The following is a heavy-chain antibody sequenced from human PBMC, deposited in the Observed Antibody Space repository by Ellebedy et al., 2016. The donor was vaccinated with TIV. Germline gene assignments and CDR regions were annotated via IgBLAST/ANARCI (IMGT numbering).Heavy chain of an antibody. CDR1: RYTFTSYF. D-gene: IGHD3-22*01. CDR2: INPSVGST. V-gene: IGHV1-46*01. CDR3: ARVGSGLQVTTPHFDY. Sequence: AASVKVSCKTSRYTFTSYFMHWVRQAPGQGLEWMGIINPSVGSTNYAQKFQGRVTMTRDTSTSTVYMELSRLRSEDTAMYYCARVGSGLQVTTPHFDYWGQGTLVTVSS. J-gene: IGHJ4*02.